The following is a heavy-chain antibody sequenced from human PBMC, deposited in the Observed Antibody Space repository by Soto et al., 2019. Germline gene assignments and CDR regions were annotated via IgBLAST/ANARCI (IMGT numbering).Heavy chain of an antibody. V-gene: IGHV3-15*01. CDR3: STEEWPRTGN. D-gene: IGHD1-1*01. J-gene: IGHJ4*02. CDR2: IKSKRDGGTT. Sequence: EGQVVESGGGLARPGASLRLSCAASGFIFTNAWMNWVRQAPGEGLEWVGRIKSKRDGGTTDYAAPVKDRFIISRDDLKNTMYLQMNSLKTEDTGVYYCSTEEWPRTGNWGQGTLVTVSS. CDR1: GFIFTNAW.